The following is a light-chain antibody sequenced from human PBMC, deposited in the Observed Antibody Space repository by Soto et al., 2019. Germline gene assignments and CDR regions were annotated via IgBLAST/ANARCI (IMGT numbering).Light chain of an antibody. Sequence: DIQMTQSPSSLSASVGDRGTITCRASQSISSDLNWYQQKPGKAPSLLIYAASSLKSGVPSRFRGSGSGTDVTLTISSLQPEDFASYYFQQSYSPLRTFGQATKGEIK. V-gene: IGKV1-39*01. J-gene: IGKJ1*01. CDR2: AAS. CDR1: QSISSD. CDR3: QQSYSPLRT.